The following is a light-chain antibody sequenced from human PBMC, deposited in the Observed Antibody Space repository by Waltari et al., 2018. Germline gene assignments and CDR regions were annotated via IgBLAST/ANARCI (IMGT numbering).Light chain of an antibody. V-gene: IGLV1-40*01. CDR1: RSNIRSGYY. J-gene: IGLJ3*02. Sequence: QSVLTQPPSVSGAPGQSLTISFTGSRSNIRSGYYLPSYQHVPGTAPKLLIYGHNNRPSGVPDRFSGSKSGTSASLAITGLQAEDEADYYCQSYDSSVSAWVFGGGTKLTVV. CDR3: QSYDSSVSAWV. CDR2: GHN.